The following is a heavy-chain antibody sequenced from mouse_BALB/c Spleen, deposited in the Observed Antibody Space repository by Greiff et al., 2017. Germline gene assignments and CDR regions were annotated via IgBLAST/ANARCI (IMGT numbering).Heavy chain of an antibody. Sequence: QVQLKQPGAELVRPGASVKLSCKASGYTFTSYWINWVKQRPGQGLEWIGNIYPSDSYTNYNQKFKDKATLTVDKSSSTAYMQLSSPTSEDSAVYYCTRGGSPYYFDYWGQGTTLTVSS. J-gene: IGHJ2*01. CDR2: IYPSDSYT. D-gene: IGHD1-1*02. V-gene: IGHV1-69*02. CDR1: GYTFTSYW. CDR3: TRGGSPYYFDY.